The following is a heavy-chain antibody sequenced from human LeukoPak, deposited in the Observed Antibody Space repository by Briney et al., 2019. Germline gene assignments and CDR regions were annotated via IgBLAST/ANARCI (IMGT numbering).Heavy chain of an antibody. D-gene: IGHD6-13*01. J-gene: IGHJ5*02. CDR1: GGTFSSYA. V-gene: IGHV1-69*13. CDR3: ARVRAAAGTYNWFDP. Sequence: GASVKVSCKASGGTFSSYAISWVRQAPGQGLEWMGGIIPIFGTANYAQKFQGRVTITADESTSTAYMELSSLRSEDTAVYYCARVRAAAGTYNWFDPWGQGTLVTVSS. CDR2: IIPIFGTA.